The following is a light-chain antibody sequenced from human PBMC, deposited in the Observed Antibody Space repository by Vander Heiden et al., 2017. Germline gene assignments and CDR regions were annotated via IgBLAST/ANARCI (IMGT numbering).Light chain of an antibody. J-gene: IGKJ2*01. V-gene: IGKV1-6*01. CDR1: QGIDND. CDR3: LQDSSYPYT. Sequence: AIPLTQSPSSLSASVGDSVIITCRASQGIDNDLGWYQMKPGKAPKLLIYNAFSLQSGVPSRFGGSKSGTEFTLTISSLQPEDFATYYCLQDSSYPYTFGEGTKVEIK. CDR2: NAF.